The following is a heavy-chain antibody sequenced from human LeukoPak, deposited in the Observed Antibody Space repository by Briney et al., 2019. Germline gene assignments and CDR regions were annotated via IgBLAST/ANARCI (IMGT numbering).Heavy chain of an antibody. CDR2: IYPGDSDT. CDR3: ARRITMVRGVIAYFDY. Sequence: GGSLKISFKGSGYSFTSYWIGWVRQMPGKGLEWVGIIYPGDSDTRYSPSFEGQVTISADKSISTAYLQWSSLKASDTAMYYCARRITMVRGVIAYFDYWGQGTLVTVSS. V-gene: IGHV5-51*01. D-gene: IGHD3-10*01. J-gene: IGHJ4*02. CDR1: GYSFTSYW.